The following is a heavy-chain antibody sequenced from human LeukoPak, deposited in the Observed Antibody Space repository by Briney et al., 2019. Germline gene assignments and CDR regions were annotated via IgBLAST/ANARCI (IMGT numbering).Heavy chain of an antibody. CDR2: IKQDGSEK. J-gene: IGHJ4*02. V-gene: IGHV3-7*01. CDR3: ARDNSPHWGYYDYVWGSYRYTSSDN. Sequence: PGGSLRLSCAASGFTFSSYWMSWVRQAPGKGLEWVANIKQDGSEKYYVDSVKGRFTISRDNAKNSLYLQMNSLRAEDTAVYYCARDNSPHWGYYDYVWGSYRYTSSDNWGQGTLVTVSS. CDR1: GFTFSSYW. D-gene: IGHD3-16*02.